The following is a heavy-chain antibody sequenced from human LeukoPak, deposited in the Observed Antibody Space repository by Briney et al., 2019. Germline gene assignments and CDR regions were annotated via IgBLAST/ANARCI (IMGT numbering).Heavy chain of an antibody. CDR1: RYTFTGYY. CDR2: INPNRGGT. V-gene: IGHV1-2*02. Sequence: GASVEVSCKASRYTFTGYYIHWVRQAPGQGLEWMGWINPNRGGTKYAQKFQGRVTMTRDTSISTAYVELSRLRSDDTAVYYCAREDFGLLGELPYYYGMDVWGQGTTVIVSS. J-gene: IGHJ6*02. CDR3: AREDFGLLGELPYYYGMDV. D-gene: IGHD3-10*02.